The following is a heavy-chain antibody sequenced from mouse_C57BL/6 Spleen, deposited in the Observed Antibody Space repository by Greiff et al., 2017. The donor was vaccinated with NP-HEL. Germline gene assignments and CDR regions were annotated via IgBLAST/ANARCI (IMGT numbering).Heavy chain of an antibody. CDR1: GYTFTSYW. V-gene: IGHV1-74*01. D-gene: IGHD2-4*01. J-gene: IGHJ3*01. CDR3: AMDYDYEDWFAY. CDR2: IHPSDSDT. Sequence: QVQLQQPGAELVKPGASVKVSCKASGYTFTSYWMHWVTPSPGQGLEWIGKIHPSDSDTNYNQKFKGKATLTVDKSSSAAYMQLSSLTSEDSAVYYCAMDYDYEDWFAYWGQGTLVTVSA.